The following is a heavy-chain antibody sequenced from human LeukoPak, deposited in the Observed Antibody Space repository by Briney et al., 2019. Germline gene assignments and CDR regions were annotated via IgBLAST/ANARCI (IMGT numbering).Heavy chain of an antibody. CDR3: ARDAFGDFSY. CDR1: GLSFGSYW. CDR2: IRKDGGDI. V-gene: IGHV3-7*01. J-gene: IGHJ4*02. D-gene: IGHD3-10*01. Sequence: GGSLRLSCVASGLSFGSYWMDWVRQAPGKGLEWVASIRKDGGDIHYVDSVKGRFTISRDNAKNSVYLQMHSLRAEDTAMYYCARDAFGDFSYWGQGILVTVSS.